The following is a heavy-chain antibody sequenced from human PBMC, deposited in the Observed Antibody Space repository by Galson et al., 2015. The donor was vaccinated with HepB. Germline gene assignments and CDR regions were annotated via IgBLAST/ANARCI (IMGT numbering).Heavy chain of an antibody. CDR2: IDWDGEK. V-gene: IGHV2-70*04. CDR1: GFSLTTSAMR. D-gene: IGHD5-18*01. CDR3: ARTSGYNYGDYYYYGMDV. J-gene: IGHJ6*02. Sequence: ALVKPTQTLTLTCSCSGFSLTTSAMRVSWIRQPPGKALEWLARIDWDGEKFYRTSLRARSTISKDTSKNQVVLTMIDMDPVDTATYFCARTSGYNYGDYYYYGMDVWGQGTTVTVSS.